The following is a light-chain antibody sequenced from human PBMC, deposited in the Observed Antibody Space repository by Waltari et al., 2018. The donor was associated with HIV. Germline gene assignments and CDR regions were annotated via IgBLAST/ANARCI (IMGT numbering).Light chain of an antibody. Sequence: QSALTQPASVSGSPGQSITISCTGTSSDVGGYNYVSWYQQHPGNTPKLMIYEVSNRPSGVSNSFSGSKSGNTASLTISGLQAEDEADYYCSSYTSSSVLFGGGTKVTVL. V-gene: IGLV2-14*01. J-gene: IGLJ2*01. CDR3: SSYTSSSVL. CDR2: EVS. CDR1: SSDVGGYNY.